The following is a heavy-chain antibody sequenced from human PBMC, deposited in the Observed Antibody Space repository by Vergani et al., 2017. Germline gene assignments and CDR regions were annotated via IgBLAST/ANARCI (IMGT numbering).Heavy chain of an antibody. CDR2: ISYDGSNK. V-gene: IGHV3-30*18. D-gene: IGHD3-10*01. CDR3: AKARGLLWFGELWSGMDV. J-gene: IGHJ6*02. CDR1: GFTFSSYG. Sequence: QVQLVESVGGVVQPGRSLRLSCAASGFTFSSYGMHWVRQAPGKGLEWVAVISYDGSNKYYADSVKGRFTISRDNSKNTLYLQMNSLRAEDTAVYYCAKARGLLWFGELWSGMDVWGQGTTVTVSS.